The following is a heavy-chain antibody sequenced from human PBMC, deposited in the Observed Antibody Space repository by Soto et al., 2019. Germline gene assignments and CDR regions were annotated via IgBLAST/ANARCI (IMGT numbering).Heavy chain of an antibody. D-gene: IGHD3-16*01. CDR3: SADLPDWGAYAFDY. Sequence: EVQLVESGGGLVEPGGSLRLPCAASGFTFNGAWMNWVRQAPGKGLEWVGRVKSKIDGGSIDYAAPVRGRFTISRDDSRNTVDLQMNSLSAEDSAMYYCSADLPDWGAYAFDYWGQGTLVTVSS. CDR1: GFTFNGAW. V-gene: IGHV3-15*07. CDR2: VKSKIDGGSI. J-gene: IGHJ4*02.